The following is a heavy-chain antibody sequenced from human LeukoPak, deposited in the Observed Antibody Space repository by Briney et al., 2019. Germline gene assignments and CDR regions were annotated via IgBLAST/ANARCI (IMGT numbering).Heavy chain of an antibody. CDR3: ARDPRGYYYDFWSGYYGYLDY. D-gene: IGHD3-3*01. CDR2: INPNSGGT. Sequence: ASVKVSCKASGYTFTDYRIHWVRQAPGQGLEWMGWINPNSGGTNYAQKFQGRVTMTRDTSISTAYMELSRLRSDDTAVYYCARDPRGYYYDFWSGYYGYLDYWGQGTLVTVSS. CDR1: GYTFTDYR. V-gene: IGHV1-2*02. J-gene: IGHJ4*02.